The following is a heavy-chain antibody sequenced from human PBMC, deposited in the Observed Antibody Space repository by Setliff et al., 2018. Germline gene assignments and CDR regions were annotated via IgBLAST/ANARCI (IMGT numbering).Heavy chain of an antibody. Sequence: SVKVSCKASGGTFSSYGISWVRQAPGQGLEWLGGTIPNFGTTNYAQEFQGRVTIITDESTSTAYMELSSLRFEDTAVYYCAREGVDTRSSTDYRYYMDLWSKGTTVTVSS. D-gene: IGHD5-18*01. V-gene: IGHV1-69*05. CDR3: AREGVDTRSSTDYRYYMDL. CDR2: TIPNFGTT. CDR1: GGTFSSYG. J-gene: IGHJ6*03.